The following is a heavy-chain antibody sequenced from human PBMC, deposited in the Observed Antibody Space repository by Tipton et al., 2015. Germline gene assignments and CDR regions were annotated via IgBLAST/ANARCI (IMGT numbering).Heavy chain of an antibody. D-gene: IGHD2-2*02. CDR1: GGSISSGDYY. CDR3: ARAIVVVPAAIRAWNYYGMDV. J-gene: IGHJ6*02. V-gene: IGHV4-30-4*01. Sequence: LRLSCTVSGGSISSGDYYWSWIRQPPGKGLEWIGYIYYSGSTYYNPSLKSRVTISGDTSKNQFSLKLSSVTAADTAVYYCARAIVVVPAAIRAWNYYGMDVWGQGTTVTVSS. CDR2: IYYSGST.